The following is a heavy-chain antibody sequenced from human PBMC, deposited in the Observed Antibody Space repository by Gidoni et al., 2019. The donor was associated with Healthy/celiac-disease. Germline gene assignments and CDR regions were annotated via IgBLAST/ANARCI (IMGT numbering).Heavy chain of an antibody. CDR1: GFTFSSYS. J-gene: IGHJ6*02. CDR2: ISSSSSTI. CDR3: ARDGDIVVVPAASMDV. D-gene: IGHD2-2*01. V-gene: IGHV3-48*02. Sequence: EVQLVESGGGLVQPGGSLRLSCPASGFTFSSYSMNWVRQAPGKGLEWVSYISSSSSTIYYADSVKGRFTISRDNAKNSLYLQMNSLRDEDTAVYYCARDGDIVVVPAASMDVWGQGTTVTVSS.